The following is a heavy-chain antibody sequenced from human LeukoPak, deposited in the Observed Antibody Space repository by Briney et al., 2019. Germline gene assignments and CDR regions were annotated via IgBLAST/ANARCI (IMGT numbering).Heavy chain of an antibody. CDR2: NSDFGSS. J-gene: IGHJ6*02. V-gene: IGHV3-21*06. CDR1: GFTFSSYS. CDR3: ARHSGGDGYNYNGMDV. Sequence: GGSLRLSCAASGFTFSSYSINWVRQAPGKGLEWVSSNSDFGSSHHADSVKGRFTTSRDNAKNSVHLQMNSLRVEDTAIYYCARHSGGDGYNYNGMDVWGQGTTVTVSS. D-gene: IGHD6-19*01.